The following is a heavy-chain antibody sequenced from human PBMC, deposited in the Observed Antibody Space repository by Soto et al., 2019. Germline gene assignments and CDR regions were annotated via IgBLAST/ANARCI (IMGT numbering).Heavy chain of an antibody. Sequence: SVKVSCKASGGTFSSYAISWVRQAPGQGLEWMGGIIPIFGTANYAQKFQGRVTITADKSTSTAYMELSSLRSEDTAVYYCARAYARSSPMDVWGQGTTVTVSS. J-gene: IGHJ6*02. D-gene: IGHD3-16*01. CDR1: GGTFSSYA. V-gene: IGHV1-69*06. CDR3: ARAYARSSPMDV. CDR2: IIPIFGTA.